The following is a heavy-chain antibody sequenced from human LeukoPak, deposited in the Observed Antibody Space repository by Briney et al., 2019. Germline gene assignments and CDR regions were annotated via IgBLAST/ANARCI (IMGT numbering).Heavy chain of an antibody. CDR3: AKTLRPDNYVDY. Sequence: GGSLRLSCAASGFTFSSYAMSWVRQAPGKGLEWVSAIGGSGGSTYYADSVKGRFTISRDNSKNTLYLQMNSLRAEDTAVYYCAKTLRPDNYVDYWGQGTLVTVAS. V-gene: IGHV3-23*01. CDR1: GFTFSSYA. J-gene: IGHJ4*02. D-gene: IGHD1-14*01. CDR2: IGGSGGST.